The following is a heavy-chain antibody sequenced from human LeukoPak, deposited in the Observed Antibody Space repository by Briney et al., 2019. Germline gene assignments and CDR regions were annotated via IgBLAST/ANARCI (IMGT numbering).Heavy chain of an antibody. Sequence: SETLSLTCTVSGYSISSGYYWGWIRQPPGKGLEWIGSIYHSGSTNYNPSLKSRVTMSVDKSKNQFSLKLSSVTAADTAVYYCARVTVGVVVAARDYYYYYMDVWGKGTTVTVSS. V-gene: IGHV4-38-2*02. CDR1: GYSISSGYY. CDR3: ARVTVGVVVAARDYYYYYMDV. CDR2: IYHSGST. D-gene: IGHD2-15*01. J-gene: IGHJ6*03.